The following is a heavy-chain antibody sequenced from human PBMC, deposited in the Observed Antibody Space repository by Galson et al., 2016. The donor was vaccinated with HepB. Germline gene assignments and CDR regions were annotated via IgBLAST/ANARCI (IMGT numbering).Heavy chain of an antibody. CDR1: GLIFSNHA. J-gene: IGHJ5*02. CDR2: TSHDGSNE. CDR3: AKGGPGIAVPADL. Sequence: SLRLSCAASGLIFSNHAMHWVRQAPGQGLEWVAVTSHDGSNEYYADSVKGRFAISRDNPKNALYLQMNSLPAGDTAVYYCAKGGPGIAVPADLWGQGILVTVSS. D-gene: IGHD6-19*01. V-gene: IGHV3-30*18.